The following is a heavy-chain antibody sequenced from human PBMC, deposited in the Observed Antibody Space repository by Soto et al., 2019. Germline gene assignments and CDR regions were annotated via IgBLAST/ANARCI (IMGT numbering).Heavy chain of an antibody. CDR3: TTPGIAVAI. CDR1: GFTFSGSA. V-gene: IGHV3-73*01. D-gene: IGHD6-19*01. Sequence: GGSLRLSCAASGFTFSGSAMHWVRQASGKGLGWVGRIRSKANSYATAYAASVKGRFTISRDDSKNTAYLQMNSLKTEDTAVYYCTTPGIAVAIWGQGTLVTVSS. J-gene: IGHJ4*02. CDR2: IRSKANSYAT.